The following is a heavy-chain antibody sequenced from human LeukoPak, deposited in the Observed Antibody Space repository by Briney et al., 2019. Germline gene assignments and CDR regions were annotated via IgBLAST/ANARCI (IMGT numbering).Heavy chain of an antibody. CDR2: IHPRSGET. CDR1: GYSFTAFD. Sequence: ASVKVSCKASGYSFTAFDINWVRQAPGQGLEWMWWIHPRSGETNYAYKFRGRVTMTRDTSISTTYMDLGSLGSDDTAVYYCARDGEYGTGSYYRGCFDYWGQGTLVSVSS. V-gene: IGHV1-2*02. D-gene: IGHD3-10*01. J-gene: IGHJ4*02. CDR3: ARDGEYGTGSYYRGCFDY.